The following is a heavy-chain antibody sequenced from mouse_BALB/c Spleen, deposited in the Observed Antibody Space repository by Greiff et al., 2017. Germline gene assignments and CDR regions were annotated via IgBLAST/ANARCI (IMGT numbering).Heavy chain of an antibody. V-gene: IGHV5-6*01. J-gene: IGHJ4*01. Sequence: EVQLVESGGDLVKPGGSPKLSCAASGFTFSSYGMSWVRQTPDKRLEWVATISSGGSYTYYPDSVKGRFTISRDNAKNTLYLQMSSLKSEDTAMYYCARRRITTVVAGAMDYWGQGTSVTVSS. CDR1: GFTFSSYG. CDR2: ISSGGSYT. D-gene: IGHD1-1*01. CDR3: ARRRITTVVAGAMDY.